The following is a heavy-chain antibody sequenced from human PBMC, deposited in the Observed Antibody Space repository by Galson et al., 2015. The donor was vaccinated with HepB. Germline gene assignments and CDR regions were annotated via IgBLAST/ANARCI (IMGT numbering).Heavy chain of an antibody. CDR1: GYTFTNYL. Sequence: SVKVSCKASGYTFTNYLINWVRQAPGQGLEWMGRISAYNGNTKYAQKFQGRLTMTTDTSTNTASMELRSLTSDDTAVYYCARSTVTTNSDRFGPWGQGTLVTVSS. V-gene: IGHV1-18*01. CDR2: ISAYNGNT. CDR3: ARSTVTTNSDRFGP. D-gene: IGHD4-11*01. J-gene: IGHJ5*02.